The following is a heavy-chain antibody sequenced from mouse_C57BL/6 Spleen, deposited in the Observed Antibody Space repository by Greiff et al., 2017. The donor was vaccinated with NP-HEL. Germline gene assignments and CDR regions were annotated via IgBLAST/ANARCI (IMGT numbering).Heavy chain of an antibody. Sequence: DVKLQESGPGMVKPSQSLSLTCTVTGYSITSGYDWHWIRHFPGNKLEWMGYISYSGSTNYNPSLKSRISITHDTSKNHFFLKLNSVTTEDTATYYCARGALYYYGPFAYWGQGTLVTVSA. CDR2: ISYSGST. CDR1: GYSITSGYD. D-gene: IGHD1-1*01. CDR3: ARGALYYYGPFAY. V-gene: IGHV3-1*01. J-gene: IGHJ3*01.